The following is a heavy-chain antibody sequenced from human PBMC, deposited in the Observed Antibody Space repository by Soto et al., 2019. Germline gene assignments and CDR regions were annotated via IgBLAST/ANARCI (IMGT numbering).Heavy chain of an antibody. D-gene: IGHD5-12*01. CDR2: IIPIFGTA. J-gene: IGHJ4*02. CDR3: ACDYVDIVATIMDY. V-gene: IGHV1-69*06. Sequence: QVQLVQSGAEVKKPGSSVKVSCKASGGTFSSYAISWVRQAPGQGLEWMGGIIPIFGTANYAQKFQGRVTITADKSTSTAYRELSSLRSEDTAVYYCACDYVDIVATIMDYWGQGTLVTVSS. CDR1: GGTFSSYA.